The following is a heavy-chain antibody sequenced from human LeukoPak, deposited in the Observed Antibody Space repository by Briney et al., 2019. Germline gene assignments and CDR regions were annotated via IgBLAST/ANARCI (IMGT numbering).Heavy chain of an antibody. CDR1: GFPFSSYG. J-gene: IGHJ4*02. V-gene: IGHV3-33*01. D-gene: IGHD3-10*01. CDR2: IWYDGSNK. Sequence: GSTLRLSCAASGFPFSSYGMHWVRQAPGKGLEWVAVIWYDGSNKYYADSVKGRFTISRDNSKNTLYLQMNSLRAEDTAVYHCARERRYYGSGSYYKTLDYWGQGTLVTVSS. CDR3: ARERRYYGSGSYYKTLDY.